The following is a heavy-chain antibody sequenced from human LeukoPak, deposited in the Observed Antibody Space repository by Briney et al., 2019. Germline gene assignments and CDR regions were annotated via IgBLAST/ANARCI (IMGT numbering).Heavy chain of an antibody. CDR3: ARSLAYCGGDCYSGPEDY. J-gene: IGHJ4*02. V-gene: IGHV3-30-3*01. CDR2: ISYDGSNK. CDR1: GFTFSSYA. Sequence: PGRSLRLSCAASGFTFSSYAMHWVRQAPGKGLEWVAVISYDGSNKYYADSVKGRFTISRDNSKNTLYLQMNSLRAEDTAVYYCARSLAYCGGDCYSGPEDYWGQGTLVTVSS. D-gene: IGHD2-21*02.